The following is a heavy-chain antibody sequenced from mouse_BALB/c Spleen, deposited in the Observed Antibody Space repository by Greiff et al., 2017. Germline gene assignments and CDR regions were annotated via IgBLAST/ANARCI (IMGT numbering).Heavy chain of an antibody. Sequence: QVQLKQSGTVLARPGASVKMSCKASGYSFTSYWMHWVKQRPGQGLEWIGRIYPGDGDTNYNGKFKGKATLTADKSSSTAYMQLSSLTSVDSAVYFCARSAYRYDYFDYWGQGTTLTVSS. CDR1: GYSFTSYW. CDR3: ARSAYRYDYFDY. V-gene: IGHV1-80*01. J-gene: IGHJ2*01. D-gene: IGHD2-14*01. CDR2: IYPGDGDT.